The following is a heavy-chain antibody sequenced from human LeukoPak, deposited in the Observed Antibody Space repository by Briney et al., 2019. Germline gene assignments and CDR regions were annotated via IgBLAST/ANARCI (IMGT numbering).Heavy chain of an antibody. V-gene: IGHV4-34*01. CDR1: GGSFSGYY. CDR3: ARGRFLGY. J-gene: IGHJ4*02. Sequence: SETLSLTCAVYGGSFSGYYWSWIRQPPGKGLEWIGEINHSGSTNYNPSLKSRVTISVDTSKNQFSLKLSSMTAADTAVYYCARGRFLGYWGQGTLITVSS. CDR2: INHSGST. D-gene: IGHD3-3*01.